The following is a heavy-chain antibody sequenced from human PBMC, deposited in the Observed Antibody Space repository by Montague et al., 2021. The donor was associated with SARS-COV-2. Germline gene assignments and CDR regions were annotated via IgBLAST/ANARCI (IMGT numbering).Heavy chain of an antibody. J-gene: IGHJ6*03. V-gene: IGHV3-48*03. CDR2: ISSSGSTI. Sequence: SLRLSCAASGFTFSSYEMNWVRQAPGKGLEWVSHISSSGSTIYYADSVKGRFTISRDNAKNSLYLQMNSLRAEDTAVYYCARGLSIAVAGTLFPDYYYYMDVWGKGTTVTVSS. D-gene: IGHD6-19*01. CDR1: GFTFSSYE. CDR3: ARGLSIAVAGTLFPDYYYYMDV.